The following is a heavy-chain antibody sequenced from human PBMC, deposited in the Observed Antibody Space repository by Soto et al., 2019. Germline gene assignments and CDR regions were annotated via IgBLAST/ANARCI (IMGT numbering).Heavy chain of an antibody. Sequence: QVQLVESGGALVKPGGSLRLSCAASGFTFEDYYMAWMRQAPGKGLEWVSYISSSSSYIRYADSVKGRFTVSRDNAKNSLYLQLETLTTEDTAVYYCARGGKDAPAANTCFDPWGRGPWSPSPQ. CDR2: ISSSSSYI. V-gene: IGHV3-11*05. J-gene: IGHJ5*02. D-gene: IGHD1-26*01. CDR3: ARGGKDAPAANTCFDP. CDR1: GFTFEDYY.